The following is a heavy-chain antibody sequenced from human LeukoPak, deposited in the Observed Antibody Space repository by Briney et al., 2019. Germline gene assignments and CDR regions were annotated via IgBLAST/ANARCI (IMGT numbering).Heavy chain of an antibody. Sequence: GASVKVSCKASGGTFSSYAISWVRQAPGQGLEWMGGIIPIFGTANYAQKFQGRVTITADESTSTAYMELSSLRSEDTAVYYCRGDSSARGNYFDHWGQGTLVTVSS. CDR1: GGTFSSYA. V-gene: IGHV1-69*13. CDR3: RGDSSARGNYFDH. J-gene: IGHJ4*02. D-gene: IGHD3-22*01. CDR2: IIPIFGTA.